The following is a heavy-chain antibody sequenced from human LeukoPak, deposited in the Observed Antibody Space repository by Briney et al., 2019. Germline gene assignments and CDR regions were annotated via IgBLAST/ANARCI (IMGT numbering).Heavy chain of an antibody. CDR1: GFTFSSYA. CDR2: IVGSGSTI. D-gene: IGHD3-22*01. V-gene: IGHV3-48*01. CDR3: ARGNYYDSSVGY. Sequence: GGSLRLSCAASGFTFSSYAMSWVRQAPGKGLEWVSYIVGSGSTIYYADSVKGRFTISRDNSKNTLYLQMNSLRTEDTAVYYCARGNYYDSSVGYWGQGTLVTVSS. J-gene: IGHJ4*02.